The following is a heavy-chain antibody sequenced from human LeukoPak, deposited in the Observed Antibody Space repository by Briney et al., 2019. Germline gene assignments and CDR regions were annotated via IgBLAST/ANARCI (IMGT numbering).Heavy chain of an antibody. CDR3: ARRSSYYDSSGYQVVFDY. CDR1: GGSISSGGYY. CDR2: IYYSGST. J-gene: IGHJ4*02. D-gene: IGHD3-22*01. V-gene: IGHV4-31*03. Sequence: PSETLSLTCTVSGGSISSGGYYWSWIRQHPGKGLEWIGYIYYSGSTYYNPSLKSRVTISVDTSKNQFSLKLSSVTAADTAVYYCARRSSYYDSSGYQVVFDYWGQGTLVTVSS.